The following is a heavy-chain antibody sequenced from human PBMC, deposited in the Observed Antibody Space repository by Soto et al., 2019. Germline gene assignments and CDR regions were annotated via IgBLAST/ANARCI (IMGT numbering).Heavy chain of an antibody. D-gene: IGHD1-26*01. J-gene: IGHJ4*02. V-gene: IGHV4-59*01. CDR3: ARGSGSYPYHFDY. CDR1: GGSIRSFY. CDR2: MYYSGST. Sequence: QVQLQESGPGLVRPSETLSLTCTVSGGSIRSFYWSWIRQPPGKGLEWIGYMYYSGSTKYNPSLNSRVTISLDTSKNQFSLKLSSVTAADTAVYFCARGSGSYPYHFDYWGQGSLVTVSS.